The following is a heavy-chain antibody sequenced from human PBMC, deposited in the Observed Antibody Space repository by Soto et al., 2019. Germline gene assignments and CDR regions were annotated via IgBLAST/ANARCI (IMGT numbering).Heavy chain of an antibody. Sequence: PGGPRRVSCGASGLSFSRYTMNWVRQAPGKGLEWVSSISSSSSYIYYADSVKGRFTISRDNAKNSLYLQMNSLRAEDTAVYYCARDCYDSSGYLALFDYWGQGTLVTVSS. CDR2: ISSSSSYI. V-gene: IGHV3-21*01. J-gene: IGHJ4*02. CDR3: ARDCYDSSGYLALFDY. D-gene: IGHD3-22*01. CDR1: GLSFSRYT.